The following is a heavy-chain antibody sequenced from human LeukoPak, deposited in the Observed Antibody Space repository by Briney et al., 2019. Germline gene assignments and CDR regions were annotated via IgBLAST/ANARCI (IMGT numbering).Heavy chain of an antibody. Sequence: GGSPRLSCAASGFTFSSYEMNWVRQAPGQGLEWVSYISSSGSIIYYADSIRGRFTISRDNAKKSLYLQMNSLRAEDTAVYYCAKAWLGEGHFDYWGQGTPVAVSS. CDR1: GFTFSSYE. V-gene: IGHV3-48*03. D-gene: IGHD3-10*01. CDR2: ISSSGSII. J-gene: IGHJ4*02. CDR3: AKAWLGEGHFDY.